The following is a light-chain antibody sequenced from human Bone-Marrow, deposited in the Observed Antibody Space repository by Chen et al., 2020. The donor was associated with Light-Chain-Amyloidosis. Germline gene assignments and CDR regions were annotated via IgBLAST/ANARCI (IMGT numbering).Light chain of an antibody. CDR1: NIGSTS. V-gene: IGLV3-21*02. J-gene: IGLJ3*02. CDR2: DDS. Sequence: SYVLTQPSSVSVAPGQTATIACGGNNIGSTSVHWYQQTPGQAPLLVVYDDSDRPPGIPERLSGANSGNTATLTISMVEAGDEADYCCQVWDRSSDRPVFGGGTKLTVL. CDR3: QVWDRSSDRPV.